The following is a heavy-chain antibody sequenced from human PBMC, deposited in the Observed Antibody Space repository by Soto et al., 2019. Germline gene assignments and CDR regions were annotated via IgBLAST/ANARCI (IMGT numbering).Heavy chain of an antibody. D-gene: IGHD5-18*01. J-gene: IGHJ5*02. CDR1: GFTFSSYA. V-gene: IGHV3-30-3*01. CDR3: ARESPDTAMDP. Sequence: GGSLRLSCAASGFTFSSYAMHWVRQAPGKGLEWVAVISYDGSNKYYADSVKGRFTISRDNSKNTLYLQMNSLRAEDTAVYYCARESPDTAMDPWGQGTLVTVSS. CDR2: ISYDGSNK.